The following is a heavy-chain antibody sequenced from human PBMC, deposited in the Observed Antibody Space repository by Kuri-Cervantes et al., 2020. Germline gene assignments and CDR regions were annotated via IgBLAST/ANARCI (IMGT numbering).Heavy chain of an antibody. CDR3: ARVDGY. Sequence: GESLKISCAASGFTFSSYNMNWVRQAPGKGLVWVSRINGDGRTTNYADSVKGRFTISRDNARNTLYLQMNNLRAEDTAVYYCARVDGYWGQGTLVTVSS. V-gene: IGHV3-74*01. CDR1: GFTFSSYN. J-gene: IGHJ4*02. D-gene: IGHD2-15*01. CDR2: INGDGRTT.